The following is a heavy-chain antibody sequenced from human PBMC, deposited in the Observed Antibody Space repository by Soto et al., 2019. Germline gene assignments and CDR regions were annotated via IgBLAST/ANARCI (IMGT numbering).Heavy chain of an antibody. CDR1: GYSISSGYY. D-gene: IGHD5-12*01. Sequence: SETLSLTCAVSGYSISSGYYWGWIRQPPGKGLEWIGSIYHSGSTYYNPSLKSRVTISVDTSKNQFSLKLSSVTAADTAVYYCATTVTSGYSGYDKIDYWGQGTLVTV. J-gene: IGHJ4*02. CDR3: ATTVTSGYSGYDKIDY. CDR2: IYHSGST. V-gene: IGHV4-38-2*01.